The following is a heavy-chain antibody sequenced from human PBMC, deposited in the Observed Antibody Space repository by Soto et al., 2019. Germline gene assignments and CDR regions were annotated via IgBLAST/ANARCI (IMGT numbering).Heavy chain of an antibody. V-gene: IGHV3-48*02. CDR3: ARVIWSGYLTSDY. J-gene: IGHJ4*02. CDR1: GFTFSTSS. D-gene: IGHD3-3*01. CDR2: ISSSGNTI. Sequence: EVQLVESGGGLGQPGGSLRLSCVVSGFTFSTSSMNWVRQAPGKGLEWVSYISSSGNTIYADSVKGRFTISRDNAKNSLYLQMNSLRDEDTAVYYCARVIWSGYLTSDYWGQGTLVTVSS.